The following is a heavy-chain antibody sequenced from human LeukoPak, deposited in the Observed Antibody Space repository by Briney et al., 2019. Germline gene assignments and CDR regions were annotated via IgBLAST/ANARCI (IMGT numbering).Heavy chain of an antibody. CDR2: IRGSGGST. Sequence: PGGSLRLSCAPSGFTFSSYAMSWVRQAPGKGLEWVSGIRGSGGSTYYADSVKGRFTISRDNSKNTLYLQMNSLRAEDTAVYYCAKAGDYGSGIRYYYMDVWGKGTTVTVSS. D-gene: IGHD3-10*01. CDR1: GFTFSSYA. V-gene: IGHV3-23*01. CDR3: AKAGDYGSGIRYYYMDV. J-gene: IGHJ6*03.